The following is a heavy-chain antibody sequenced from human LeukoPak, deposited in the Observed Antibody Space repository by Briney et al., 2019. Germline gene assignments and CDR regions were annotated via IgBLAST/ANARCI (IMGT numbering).Heavy chain of an antibody. CDR3: ARDSRGYGSGSYWDV. J-gene: IGHJ6*02. D-gene: IGHD3-10*01. CDR2: ITGSIYFSGST. V-gene: IGHV4-59*01. CDR1: GRSIGTYY. Sequence: SETLSLTCTVSGRSIGTYYWNWIRQPPGKGLEWIGYITGSIYFSGSTKYDPSLESRVTMSVDTSKNQFSLTLSSVTAADTAVYYCARDSRGYGSGSYWDVWGQGTTVTVSS.